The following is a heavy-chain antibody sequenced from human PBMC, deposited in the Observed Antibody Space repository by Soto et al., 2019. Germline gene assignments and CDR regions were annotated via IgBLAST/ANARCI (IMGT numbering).Heavy chain of an antibody. CDR1: VFSCSSYW. CDR2: IKQDGREK. D-gene: IGHD3-16*01. J-gene: IGHJ5*02. V-gene: IGHV3-7*03. Sequence: GPLRLSGAASVFSCSSYWMTWVRQGPGKGLEWVANIKQDGREKYYVASVKGRFAISRDNDKNLLYLQMDSLTPDDTAVYYCAGDGVRNGAYNGWLDPWGQGTLVTVSS. CDR3: AGDGVRNGAYNGWLDP.